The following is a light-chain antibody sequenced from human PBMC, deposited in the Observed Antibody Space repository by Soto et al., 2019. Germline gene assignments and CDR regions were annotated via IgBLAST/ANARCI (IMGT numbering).Light chain of an antibody. CDR3: SSYTSSSTVV. CDR1: SSDVGGYNY. CDR2: DVS. Sequence: QSVLTQPASVSGSPGQSITISCTGTSSDVGGYNYVSWYQQHPGKAPKLMIYDVSNRPSGVSNNFSGSRSGNTASLTISGLQAEDEAYYYCSSYTSSSTVVFGGGTKLTVL. J-gene: IGLJ2*01. V-gene: IGLV2-14*01.